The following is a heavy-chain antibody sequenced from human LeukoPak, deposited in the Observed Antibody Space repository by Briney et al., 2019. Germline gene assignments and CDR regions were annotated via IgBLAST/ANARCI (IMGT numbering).Heavy chain of an antibody. V-gene: IGHV3-21*01. CDR3: ARVLETDCSGGSCYSGLDY. CDR1: GFTFSSYA. J-gene: IGHJ4*02. Sequence: GGSRRLSCAASGFTFSSYAMRWVRQAPGKVLEWVSSISRTGNYIYYADSVKGRFTISRDNAQNSLFLQMNSLRVEDTAVYYCARVLETDCSGGSCYSGLDYWGRGTLVTVSS. D-gene: IGHD2-15*01. CDR2: ISRTGNYI.